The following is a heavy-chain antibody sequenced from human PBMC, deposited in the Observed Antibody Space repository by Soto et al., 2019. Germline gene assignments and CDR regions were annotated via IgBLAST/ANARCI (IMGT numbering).Heavy chain of an antibody. CDR3: PRDPGYSSENF. V-gene: IGHV3-23*01. J-gene: IGHJ4*02. CDR1: GFTFSSYA. CDR2: ISSSGGST. Sequence: GGSLRLSCAASGFTFSSYAVSWVRQAPGKGLEWVSSISSSGGSTYYADSVKGRFTISRDNSKNTLYLQMNSLRGEDTAAYYCPRDPGYSSENFWGQGTLVTVSS. D-gene: IGHD6-25*01.